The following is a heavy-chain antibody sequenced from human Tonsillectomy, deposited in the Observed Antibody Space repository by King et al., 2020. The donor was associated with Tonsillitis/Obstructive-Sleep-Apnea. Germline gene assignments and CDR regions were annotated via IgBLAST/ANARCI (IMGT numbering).Heavy chain of an antibody. CDR3: ARFLPYDGSAYRRWFDP. V-gene: IGHV4-61*01. J-gene: IGHJ5*02. CDR2: SFYSGST. Sequence: VQLQESGPGLVKPSETLSLTCTVSGGSVNSASYYWSWIRQPPGKGREWIGYSFYSGSTNYNHSLQSRVTMSVDASKNPFSLNLSSVTAAATAVYYCARFLPYDGSAYRRWFDPWGQGTLVTVSS. CDR1: GGSVNSASYY. D-gene: IGHD3-22*01.